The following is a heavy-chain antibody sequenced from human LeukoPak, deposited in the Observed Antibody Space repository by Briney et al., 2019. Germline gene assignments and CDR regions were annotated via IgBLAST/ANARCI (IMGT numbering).Heavy chain of an antibody. V-gene: IGHV4-4*07. J-gene: IGHJ4*02. CDR2: IYSSGST. CDR3: AREPPYSSSWYGH. D-gene: IGHD6-13*01. CDR1: GGSINTYY. Sequence: SETLSLTCTVSGGSINTYYWSWIRQPAGKGLEWIVRIYSSGSTNYNPSLKSRVTISVDASKNQFSLKLSSVTAADTAVYYCAREPPYSSSWYGHWGQGTLVTVSS.